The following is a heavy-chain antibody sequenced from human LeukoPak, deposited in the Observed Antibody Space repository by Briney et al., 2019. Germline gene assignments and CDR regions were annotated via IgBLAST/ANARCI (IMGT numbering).Heavy chain of an antibody. CDR2: IYSGGST. D-gene: IGHD6-13*01. Sequence: GGSLRLSCAASGFTFSSYAMHWVRQAPGKGLEWVSVIYSGGSTYYADSVKGRFTISRDNSKNTLYLQMNSLRAEDTAVYYCARRGRTIAAAGTERVFYGMDVWGQGTTVTVSS. J-gene: IGHJ6*02. CDR1: GFTFSSYA. V-gene: IGHV3-53*01. CDR3: ARRGRTIAAAGTERVFYGMDV.